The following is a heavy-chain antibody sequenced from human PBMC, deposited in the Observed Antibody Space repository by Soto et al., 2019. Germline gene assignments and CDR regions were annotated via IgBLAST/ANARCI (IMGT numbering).Heavy chain of an antibody. V-gene: IGHV1-2*04. D-gene: IGHD2-8*01. Sequence: ASVKVSCKASGYTFTGYYMHWVRQAPGQGLEWMGWINPNSGGTNYAQKFQGWVTMTRDTSISTAYMELSRLRSDDTAVYYCARSIEYCTNGVCYIPLDPDYYYGMDVWGQGTTVTVSS. J-gene: IGHJ6*02. CDR3: ARSIEYCTNGVCYIPLDPDYYYGMDV. CDR2: INPNSGGT. CDR1: GYTFTGYY.